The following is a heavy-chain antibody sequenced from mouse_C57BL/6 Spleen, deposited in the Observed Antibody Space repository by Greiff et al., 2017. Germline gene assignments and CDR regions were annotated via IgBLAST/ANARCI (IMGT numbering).Heavy chain of an antibody. V-gene: IGHV5-16*01. Sequence: EVKLVESEGGLVQPGSSMKLSCTASGFTFSDYYMAWVRQVPEKGLEWVANINYDGSSTYYLDSLKSRFIISRDNAKNILYLQMSSLKSEDTATYYCAREGPGFDYWGQGTTLTVSS. CDR1: GFTFSDYY. D-gene: IGHD3-3*01. J-gene: IGHJ2*01. CDR3: AREGPGFDY. CDR2: INYDGSST.